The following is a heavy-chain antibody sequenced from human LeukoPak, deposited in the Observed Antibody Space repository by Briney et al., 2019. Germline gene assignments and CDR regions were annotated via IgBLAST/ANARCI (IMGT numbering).Heavy chain of an antibody. CDR2: INPNSGGT. CDR3: AREYSSSGDNWFDP. D-gene: IGHD6-6*01. J-gene: IGHJ5*02. CDR1: GYTFTGYY. V-gene: IGHV1-2*02. Sequence: ASVKVSCKASGYTFTGYYMHWVRQAPGQGLEWMGWINPNSGGTNYAQKLQGRVTMTRDTSISTAYMELSRLRSDDTAVYYCAREYSSSGDNWFDPWGQETLVTVSS.